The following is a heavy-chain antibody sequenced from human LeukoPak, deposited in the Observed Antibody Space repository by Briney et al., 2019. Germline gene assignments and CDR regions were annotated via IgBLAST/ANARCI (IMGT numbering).Heavy chain of an antibody. CDR3: TRVGGSYSYYFDY. D-gene: IGHD1-26*01. V-gene: IGHV3-49*04. CDR2: IRSKAYGGTT. J-gene: IGHJ4*02. Sequence: GGSLRLSCTASGFTFGDYAMSWVRQAPGKGLEWVGFIRSKAYGGTTEYAASVKGRFTISRDDYKSIAYLQMNSLKTEDTAVYYCTRVGGSYSYYFDYWGQGTLVTVSS. CDR1: GFTFGDYA.